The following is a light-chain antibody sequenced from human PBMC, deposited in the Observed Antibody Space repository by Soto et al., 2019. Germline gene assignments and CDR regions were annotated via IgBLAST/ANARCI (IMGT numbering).Light chain of an antibody. CDR2: GAS. CDR1: QSISSGF. Sequence: EVVLTQSPGTLSLSPGEIATLSCRSSQSISSGFLAWYQQKPGQAPRLLIYGASSRATGIPDRFSGSGSGTDFTLTISRLEPEDSAVYYCQLLTFGGGTKVEIK. V-gene: IGKV3-20*01. J-gene: IGKJ4*01. CDR3: QLLT.